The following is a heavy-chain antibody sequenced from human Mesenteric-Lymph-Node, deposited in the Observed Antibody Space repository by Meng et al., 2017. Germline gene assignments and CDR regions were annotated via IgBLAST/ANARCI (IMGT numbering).Heavy chain of an antibody. Sequence: SVKVSCKASGGTFSSYAISWVRQAPGQGLEWMGGIIPIFGTANYAQKFQGRVTITADESTSTAYMELSSLRSEDTAVYYCARVEDIVATTAAHWGQGTLVTVSS. CDR3: ARVEDIVATTAAH. CDR2: IIPIFGTA. CDR1: GGTFSSYA. J-gene: IGHJ4*02. V-gene: IGHV1-69*13. D-gene: IGHD5-12*01.